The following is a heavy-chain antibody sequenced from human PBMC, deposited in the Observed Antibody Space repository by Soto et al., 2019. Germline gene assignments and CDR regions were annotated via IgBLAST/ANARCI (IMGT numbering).Heavy chain of an antibody. CDR2: IWYDGSNK. CDR1: GFTFSSYG. J-gene: IGHJ5*02. V-gene: IGHV3-33*01. Sequence: PGGSLRLSCAASGFTFSSYGMHWVRQAPGKGLEWVAVIWYDGSNKYYADSVKGRFTISRDNSKNTPYLQMNSLRAEDTAVYYCAREFEKRAHIGWFDPWGQGTLVTVSS. D-gene: IGHD3-16*01. CDR3: AREFEKRAHIGWFDP.